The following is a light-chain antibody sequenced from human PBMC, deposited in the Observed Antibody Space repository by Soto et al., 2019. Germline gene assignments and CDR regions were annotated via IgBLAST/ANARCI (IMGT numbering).Light chain of an antibody. J-gene: IGLJ1*01. CDR3: SSYTTSTTHNYV. Sequence: QSALTQPASVSGSPGQSITISCTGTSDDIGGYNYVFWYQQHPGKVPKLMIYDVSNRPSGISDRFSGSKSGNTASLTISGLQAGDEADYYCSSYTTSTTHNYVFGTGTKLTDL. V-gene: IGLV2-14*01. CDR2: DVS. CDR1: SDDIGGYNY.